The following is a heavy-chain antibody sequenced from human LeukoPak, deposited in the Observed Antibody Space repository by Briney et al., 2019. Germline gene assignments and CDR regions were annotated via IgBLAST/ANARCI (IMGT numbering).Heavy chain of an antibody. J-gene: IGHJ4*02. V-gene: IGHV3-33*01. CDR3: ARGYMIAPRAMGY. CDR1: GFTFSSYG. D-gene: IGHD3-22*01. Sequence: GGSLRLSCAASGFTFSSYGMHWVRQAPGKGLEWVAVIWYDGSNKYYADSVKGRFTISRDNSKNTLYLQMNSLRAEDTAVYYCARGYMIAPRAMGYWGQGTLVTVSS. CDR2: IWYDGSNK.